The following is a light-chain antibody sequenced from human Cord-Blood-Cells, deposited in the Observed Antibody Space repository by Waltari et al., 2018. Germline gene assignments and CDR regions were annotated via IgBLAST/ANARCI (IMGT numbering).Light chain of an antibody. CDR2: DAS. Sequence: IQMTQSPSSLSASVGDRVTITCQASPDISNYLNWYQQNPGKAPKLLIYDASNLETGVPSRFSGSVSGTDFTFTISSLQPEDIATYYCQQYDNLPYSFGQGTKLEIK. J-gene: IGKJ2*03. V-gene: IGKV1-33*01. CDR3: QQYDNLPYS. CDR1: PDISNY.